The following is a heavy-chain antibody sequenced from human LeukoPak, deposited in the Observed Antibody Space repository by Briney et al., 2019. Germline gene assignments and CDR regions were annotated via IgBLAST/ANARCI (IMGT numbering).Heavy chain of an antibody. CDR3: ARGNPVGATLDY. V-gene: IGHV4-39*07. CDR2: TYYSENT. Sequence: SETLSLTCTVSGGSISSASYYWGWIRQPPGKGLEWIGSTYYSENTYYNPSLNSRVTISVDTSKNQLSLKLSSVTAADTAVYYCARGNPVGATLDYWGQGTLVTVSS. J-gene: IGHJ4*02. CDR1: GGSISSASYY. D-gene: IGHD1-26*01.